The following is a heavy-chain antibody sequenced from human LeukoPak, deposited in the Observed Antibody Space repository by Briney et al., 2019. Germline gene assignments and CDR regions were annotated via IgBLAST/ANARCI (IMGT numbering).Heavy chain of an antibody. CDR3: ARDGDYYGMDV. CDR1: GFTVSSNY. V-gene: IGHV3-66*01. CDR2: IYSGGDT. Sequence: PGGSLRLSCVVSGFTVSSNYMSWVRQAPGKGLEWVSVIYSGGDTFYADSVKGRFTISRDNSKNTLYLQMNSLRAEDTAVYYCARDGDYYGMDVWGQGTTVTVSS. J-gene: IGHJ6*02. D-gene: IGHD3-16*01.